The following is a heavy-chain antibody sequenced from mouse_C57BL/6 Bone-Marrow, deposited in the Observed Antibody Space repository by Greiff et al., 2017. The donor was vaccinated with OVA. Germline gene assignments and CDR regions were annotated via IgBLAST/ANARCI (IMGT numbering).Heavy chain of an antibody. V-gene: IGHV1-81*01. CDR2: IYPRSGNT. D-gene: IGHD2-4*01. J-gene: IGHJ3*01. CDR3: AREGLRVWFAY. Sequence: QVQLQQSGAELARPGASVKLSCKASGYTFTSYGISWVKQRTGQGLEWIGEIYPRSGNTYYNEKFKGKATLTADKSSSTAYMELRSLTSEDSAVYFCAREGLRVWFAYWGQGTLVTVSA. CDR1: GYTFTSYG.